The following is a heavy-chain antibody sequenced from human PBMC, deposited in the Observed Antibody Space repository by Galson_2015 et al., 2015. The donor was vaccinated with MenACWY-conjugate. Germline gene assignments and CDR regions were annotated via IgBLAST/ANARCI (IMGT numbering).Heavy chain of an antibody. CDR1: GFRFSSQW. D-gene: IGHD2-2*01. J-gene: IGHJ4*01. Sequence: SLRLSCAASGFRFSSQWLSWVRQAPGKGPECVASINEDGSDKSYMDSVKGRFTISRDNAQNSLSLQMNSLSVEDTAVYYCAGGSNWGHGTLVTVSS. V-gene: IGHV3-7*03. CDR3: AGGSN. CDR2: INEDGSDK.